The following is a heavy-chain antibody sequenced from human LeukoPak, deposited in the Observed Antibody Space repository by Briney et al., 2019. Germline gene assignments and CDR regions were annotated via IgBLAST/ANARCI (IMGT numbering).Heavy chain of an antibody. J-gene: IGHJ4*02. CDR1: GGSISSSSYY. CDR2: IYYSGST. Sequence: SETLSLTCTVSGGSISSSSYYWGWIRQLPGKGLEWIGYIYYSGSTYYNPSLKSRVTISVDTSKNQFSLKLSSVTAADTAVYYCARRGIAAAGTSYFDYWGQGTLVTVSS. CDR3: ARRGIAAAGTSYFDY. D-gene: IGHD6-13*01. V-gene: IGHV4-39*01.